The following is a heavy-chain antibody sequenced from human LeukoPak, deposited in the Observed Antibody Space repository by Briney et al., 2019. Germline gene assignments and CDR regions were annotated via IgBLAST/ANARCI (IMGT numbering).Heavy chain of an antibody. CDR2: IDYSGNT. V-gene: IGHV4-39*01. J-gene: IGHJ4*02. D-gene: IGHD6-19*01. CDR3: ARNPVAGFDF. CDR1: GGSIISSSDY. Sequence: PSETLSLTCTVSGGSIISSSDYWRWIRQPQGKGLEWIASIDYSGNTYYNLSLKSRVTMFVDTSKNQFSLRLRSVTAADTAVYYGARNPVAGFDFWGQGAVVTVSS.